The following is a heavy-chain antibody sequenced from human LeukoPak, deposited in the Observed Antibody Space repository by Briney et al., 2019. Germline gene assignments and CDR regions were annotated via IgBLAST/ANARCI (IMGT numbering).Heavy chain of an antibody. CDR3: ARGLTYYFDSSGYYVTDAFDI. D-gene: IGHD3-22*01. CDR1: GGSISSYS. Sequence: PSETLSLTCTVSGGSISSYSWNWIRQPPGNGLEWIGRIYGGNTNYNPSLKSRVTISVDTSKNQFSLKLTSVTAADTAVYYCARGLTYYFDSSGYYVTDAFDIWGQGTMVTVSS. CDR2: IYGGNT. V-gene: IGHV4-59*01. J-gene: IGHJ3*02.